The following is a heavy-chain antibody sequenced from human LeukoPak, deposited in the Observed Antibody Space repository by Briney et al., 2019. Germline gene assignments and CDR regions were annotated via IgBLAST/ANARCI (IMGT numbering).Heavy chain of an antibody. V-gene: IGHV4-39*07. CDR2: ASYRGGT. D-gene: IGHD2-15*01. Sequence: SETLSLTCSVSGDSISSSDYYWGWIRQPPGKGLEWIGSASYRGGTYHNPSLKTRVTISVDTSKNQFSLRLNSVTAADAAVYYCARDSRYCSGGNCHLRFDYWGQGILATVSS. J-gene: IGHJ4*02. CDR3: ARDSRYCSGGNCHLRFDY. CDR1: GDSISSSDYY.